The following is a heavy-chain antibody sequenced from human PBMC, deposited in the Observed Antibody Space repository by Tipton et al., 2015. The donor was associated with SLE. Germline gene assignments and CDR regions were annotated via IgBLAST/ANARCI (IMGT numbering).Heavy chain of an antibody. V-gene: IGHV4-59*04. D-gene: IGHD5-18*01. J-gene: IGHJ4*02. Sequence: LRLSCAASGFTFSSYAMSWIRQPPGKGPEWVATIYYAGSTYYNPSLRSRVTISIDTSNNQFSLKLSSVTAADTAVYYCPLFVDTAMVKGSLADYWGQGTLVTVSS. CDR3: PLFVDTAMVKGSLADY. CDR1: GFTFSSYA. CDR2: IYYAGST.